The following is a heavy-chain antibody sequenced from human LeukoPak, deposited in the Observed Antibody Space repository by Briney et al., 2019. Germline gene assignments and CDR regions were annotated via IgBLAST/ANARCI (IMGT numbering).Heavy chain of an antibody. D-gene: IGHD1-26*01. Sequence: PSETLSLTCTVSGGSISSGDYYWSWIRQPPGKGLEWIGYIYYSGSTYYNPSLKSRVTISIDTSKNQFSLHLSSVTAADTAVYYCARDIREVGDSHYFDYWGRGALVTVTS. CDR1: GGSISSGDYY. J-gene: IGHJ4*02. CDR3: ARDIREVGDSHYFDY. CDR2: IYYSGST. V-gene: IGHV4-30-4*02.